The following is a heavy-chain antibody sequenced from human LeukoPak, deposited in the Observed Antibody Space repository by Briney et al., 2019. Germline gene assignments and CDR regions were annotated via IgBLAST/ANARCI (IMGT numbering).Heavy chain of an antibody. V-gene: IGHV1-2*02. J-gene: IGHJ5*02. Sequence: GASVKVSCKASGYTFSGSYIYWARQAPGQGLEWMGWINPNSGGTNYAQKFQGRVTMTRDTSISTAYMELSRLRSDDTAVYYCARDQGYCSGGSCYSPGRGDTAMAKNWFDPWGQGTLVTVSS. D-gene: IGHD2-15*01. CDR3: ARDQGYCSGGSCYSPGRGDTAMAKNWFDP. CDR2: INPNSGGT. CDR1: GYTFSGSY.